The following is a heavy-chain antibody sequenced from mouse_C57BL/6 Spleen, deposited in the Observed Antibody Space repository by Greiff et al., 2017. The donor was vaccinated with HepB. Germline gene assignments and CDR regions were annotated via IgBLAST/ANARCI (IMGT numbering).Heavy chain of an antibody. J-gene: IGHJ3*01. Sequence: VQLQQSGAELVRPGTSVKVSCKASGYAFTNYLIEWVKQRPGQGLEWIGVINPGSGGTNYNEKFKGKATLTADKSSSTAYMQLSSLTSEDSAVYFCARNRDWDLFAYWGQGTLVTVSA. D-gene: IGHD4-1*01. CDR3: ARNRDWDLFAY. CDR2: INPGSGGT. CDR1: GYAFTNYL. V-gene: IGHV1-54*01.